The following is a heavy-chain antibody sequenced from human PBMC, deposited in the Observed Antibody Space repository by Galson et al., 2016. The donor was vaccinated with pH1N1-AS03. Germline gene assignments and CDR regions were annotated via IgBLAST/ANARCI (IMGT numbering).Heavy chain of an antibody. CDR1: GYTFSSYG. D-gene: IGHD2-15*01. V-gene: IGHV1-18*01. J-gene: IGHJ6*02. CDR3: ARYLPLPDAHGMDV. Sequence: SVKVSCKASGYTFSSYGISWVRQAPGQGLEWVGWISAYNGNTHYAQNLQGRVTMTTDTSTSTAYMELRSLRSDDTAIYYCARYLPLPDAHGMDVWGQGTTVTVSS. CDR2: ISAYNGNT.